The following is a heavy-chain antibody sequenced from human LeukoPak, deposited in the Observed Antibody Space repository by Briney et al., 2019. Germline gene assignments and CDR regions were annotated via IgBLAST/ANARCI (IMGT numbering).Heavy chain of an antibody. D-gene: IGHD3-16*01. Sequence: PGGSLRLSCAASGFIFNSYGMHWVRQAPGKGLEWVALIWYDGSNKYYTDSVKGRFTISRDNSKNTLYLEMNSLRAEDTALYYCARVAGTIRIWPQPFGDGMDVWGQGTTVTVSS. CDR2: IWYDGSNK. CDR3: ARVAGTIRIWPQPFGDGMDV. CDR1: GFIFNSYG. J-gene: IGHJ6*02. V-gene: IGHV3-33*01.